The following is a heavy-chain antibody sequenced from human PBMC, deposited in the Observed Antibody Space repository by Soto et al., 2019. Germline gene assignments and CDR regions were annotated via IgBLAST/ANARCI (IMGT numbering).Heavy chain of an antibody. J-gene: IGHJ4*02. Sequence: ASVKVSCKVSGYTLTELSMHWVRQAPGKGLEWMGGFDPEDGETIYAQKFQGRVTMTEDTSTDTAYMELSSLRSEDTAVYYCAPSPRALRFLEWLLGWGQGTLVTVSS. CDR2: FDPEDGET. D-gene: IGHD3-3*01. CDR1: GYTLTELS. V-gene: IGHV1-24*01. CDR3: APSPRALRFLEWLLG.